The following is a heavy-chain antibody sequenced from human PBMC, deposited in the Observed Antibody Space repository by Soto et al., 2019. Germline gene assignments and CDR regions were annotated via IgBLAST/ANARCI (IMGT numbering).Heavy chain of an antibody. V-gene: IGHV3-48*03. Sequence: AGGSLRLSCAASGFTFSAYEMPWVRQAPGQGLEWVSYISKSGGTTYYADSVKGRFTISRDGAKSSVYLQMSSLRPEDMAVYKCVREGHYYFDYWGQGALVTVSS. CDR2: ISKSGGTT. CDR1: GFTFSAYE. CDR3: VREGHYYFDY. J-gene: IGHJ4*02.